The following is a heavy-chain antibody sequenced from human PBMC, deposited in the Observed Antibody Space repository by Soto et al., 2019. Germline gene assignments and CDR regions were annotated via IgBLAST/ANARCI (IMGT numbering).Heavy chain of an antibody. D-gene: IGHD6-25*01. V-gene: IGHV4-34*01. CDR3: ARGGGSGSGWFDP. CDR2: INHSGST. CDR1: GGSFSCYY. Sequence: SETLCLTCAVDGGSFSCYYWSWIRQPPGKGLEWIGEINHSGSTNYNPSLKSRVTISVDTSKNQFSLKLSSVTAADTAVYYCARGGGSGSGWFDPWGQGTLVTVSS. J-gene: IGHJ5*02.